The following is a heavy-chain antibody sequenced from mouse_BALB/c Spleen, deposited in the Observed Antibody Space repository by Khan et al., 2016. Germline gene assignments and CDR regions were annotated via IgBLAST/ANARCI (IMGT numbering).Heavy chain of an antibody. CDR1: GYTFTNSG. Sequence: QIQLVQSGPELKKPGETVKISCKASGYTFTNSGMNWVKQAPGKGLKWVGWINTYTGEPTYADDFKGRFAFSLETSASTAYLQINNLKNEDMTTDVCARGGMVTTGWCCDVWGAGTTVTVAS. CDR3: ARGGMVTTGWCCDV. J-gene: IGHJ1*01. V-gene: IGHV9-1*02. CDR2: INTYTGEP. D-gene: IGHD2-2*01.